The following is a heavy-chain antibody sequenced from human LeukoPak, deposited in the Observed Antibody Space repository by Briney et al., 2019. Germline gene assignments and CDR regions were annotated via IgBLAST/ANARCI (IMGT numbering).Heavy chain of an antibody. V-gene: IGHV3-53*04. CDR1: GSTVSSNY. Sequence: GGSLRLSCAASGSTVSSNYMSWVRQAPGKGLEWVSVIYSGGSTYYGDSVKGRFTISRHNSKNKLYLQMNSLRAEDKAVYYCAGLQSGYVSSWGQGTLVTVSS. J-gene: IGHJ4*02. CDR3: AGLQSGYVSS. D-gene: IGHD5-12*01. CDR2: IYSGGST.